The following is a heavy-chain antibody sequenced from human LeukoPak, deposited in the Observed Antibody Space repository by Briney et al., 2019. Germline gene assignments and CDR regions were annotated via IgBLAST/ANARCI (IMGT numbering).Heavy chain of an antibody. CDR1: GFTFDDYA. CDR2: ISWNSGSI. D-gene: IGHD6-13*01. V-gene: IGHV3-9*01. Sequence: GGSLRLSCAASGFTFDDYAMHWVRQAPGKDLEWVSGISWNSGSIGYADSVKGRFTISRDNAKNSLYLQMNSLRAEDTALYYCAKDIRTGAYSSSWLYYFDYWGQGTLVTVSS. CDR3: AKDIRTGAYSSSWLYYFDY. J-gene: IGHJ4*02.